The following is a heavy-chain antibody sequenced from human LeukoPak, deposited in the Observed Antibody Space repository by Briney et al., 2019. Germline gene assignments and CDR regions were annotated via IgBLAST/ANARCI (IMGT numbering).Heavy chain of an antibody. J-gene: IGHJ4*02. CDR3: ARVVDDYYDSSGYLFDY. V-gene: IGHV4-30-2*01. CDR1: GGSISSGGYS. CDR2: IYHSGST. Sequence: PSQTLSLTCAVSGGSISSGGYSWSWIRQPPGKGLEWIGYIYHSGSTYYNPSLKSRVTISVDRSKNQFSLKLSSVTAADTAVYYCARVVDDYYDSSGYLFDYWGQGTLVTVSS. D-gene: IGHD3-22*01.